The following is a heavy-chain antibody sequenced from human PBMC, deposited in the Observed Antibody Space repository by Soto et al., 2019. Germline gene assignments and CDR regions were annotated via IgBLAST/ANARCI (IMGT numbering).Heavy chain of an antibody. V-gene: IGHV3-33*01. D-gene: IGHD2-2*01. CDR1: GFTFSSYG. CDR2: IWYDGSNK. CDR3: ARGRRVVPAAINIYY. J-gene: IGHJ4*02. Sequence: QVQLVESGGGVVLPGRSLRLSCAASGFTFSSYGMHWVRQAPGKGLEWVAVIWYDGSNKYYADSVKGRFTISRDNSKNTLYLQMNSLRAEDTAVYYCARGRRVVPAAINIYYWGQGTLVTVSS.